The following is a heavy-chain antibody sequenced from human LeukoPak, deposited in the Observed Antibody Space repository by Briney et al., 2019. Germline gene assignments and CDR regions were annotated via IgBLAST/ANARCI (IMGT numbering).Heavy chain of an antibody. Sequence: GESLKISCKGSGYSFTSYWIGWVRQMPGKGLEWMGIISPGDSDTIYSPSFQGQVTISADKSISTAYLQWTSLKASDTAMFYCVRVYGSGSYGMDVWGQGTTVTVSS. CDR3: VRVYGSGSYGMDV. V-gene: IGHV5-51*01. CDR1: GYSFTSYW. J-gene: IGHJ6*02. D-gene: IGHD3-10*01. CDR2: ISPGDSDT.